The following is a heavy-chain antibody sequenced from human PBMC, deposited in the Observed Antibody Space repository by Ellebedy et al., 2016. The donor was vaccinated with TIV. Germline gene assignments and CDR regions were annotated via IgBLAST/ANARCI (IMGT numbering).Heavy chain of an antibody. D-gene: IGHD6-13*01. J-gene: IGHJ5*02. Sequence: GGSLRLSCAASGFIFRNYNMNWVRQAPGKGLEWVSYISSYSTTRDYADSVKGRFTISRDNSKNTLYLQMNSLRVEDTAVYYCAREGSPLAAAGLSWGQGTLVTVSS. CDR2: ISSYSTTR. CDR1: GFIFRNYN. CDR3: AREGSPLAAAGLS. V-gene: IGHV3-48*01.